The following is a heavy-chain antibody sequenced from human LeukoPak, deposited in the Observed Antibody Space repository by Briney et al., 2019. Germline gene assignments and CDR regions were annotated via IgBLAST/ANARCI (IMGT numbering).Heavy chain of an antibody. Sequence: SETLSLTCAVYGGSFSGYYWSWIRQPPGKGLEWIGEINHSGSTNYNPSLKSRVTISVDTSKNQFSLKLSSVTAADTDVYYCASVAAAGDDYYYYMGVWGKGTTVTVSS. CDR1: GGSFSGYY. CDR2: INHSGST. CDR3: ASVAAAGDDYYYYMGV. J-gene: IGHJ6*03. V-gene: IGHV4-34*01. D-gene: IGHD6-13*01.